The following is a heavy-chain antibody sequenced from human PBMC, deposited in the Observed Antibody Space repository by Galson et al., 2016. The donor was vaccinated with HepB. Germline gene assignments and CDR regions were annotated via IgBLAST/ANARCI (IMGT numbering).Heavy chain of an antibody. J-gene: IGHJ4*02. V-gene: IGHV3-74*01. D-gene: IGHD3-10*01. CDR3: ASSVRGSGSPPGGY. CDR2: INSDGSST. Sequence: SLRLSCAASGFTFSTYWMHWVRQPPGKGLVWVSRINSDGSSTGFADSVKGRFTISRDNAKNTLYLQMNSLRAEDTAVYYCASSVRGSGSPPGGYWGQGTLVTVAS. CDR1: GFTFSTYW.